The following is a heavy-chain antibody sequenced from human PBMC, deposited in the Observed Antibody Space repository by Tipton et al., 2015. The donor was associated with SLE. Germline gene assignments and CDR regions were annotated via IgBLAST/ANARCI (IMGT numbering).Heavy chain of an antibody. V-gene: IGHV4-59*08. J-gene: IGHJ4*02. D-gene: IGHD6-13*01. Sequence: LRLSCTVSGGSISSYYWSWIRQPPGKGLEWIGYIYYSGSTNYNPSLKSRVTISVDTSKNQFSLKLSSVTAADTAVYYCARHAMYSSSLGYWGQGTLVTVSS. CDR3: ARHAMYSSSLGY. CDR1: GGSISSYY. CDR2: IYYSGST.